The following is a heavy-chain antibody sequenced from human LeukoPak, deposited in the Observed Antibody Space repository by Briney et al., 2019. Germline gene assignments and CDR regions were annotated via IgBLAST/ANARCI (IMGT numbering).Heavy chain of an antibody. CDR1: GFTFSSYG. V-gene: IGHV3-33*01. CDR2: IWYDGSNK. J-gene: IGHJ4*02. D-gene: IGHD1-26*01. CDR3: ARPTYSGSYYWFDY. Sequence: GRSMRLSCAASGFTFSSYGMHWVRQAPGKGLEWVAVIWYDGSNKYYADSVKGRFTISRDNSKNTLYLQMNSLRAEDTAVYYCARPTYSGSYYWFDYWGQGTLVTVSS.